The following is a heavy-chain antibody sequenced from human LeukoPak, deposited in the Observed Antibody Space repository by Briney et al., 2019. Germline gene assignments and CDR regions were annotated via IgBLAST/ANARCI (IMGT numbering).Heavy chain of an antibody. CDR1: GGSISGYY. J-gene: IGHJ4*02. V-gene: IGHV4-59*01. CDR2: IYYSGST. CDR3: AGDSLYYYDSSGPSRAFDY. D-gene: IGHD3-22*01. Sequence: SETLSLTCTVSGGSISGYYWSWIRQPPGKGLEWIGYIYYSGSTNYNPSLKSLVTISVDTSKNQFSLKLNSVTAADTAVYYCAGDSLYYYDSSGPSRAFDYWGQGTLVTVSS.